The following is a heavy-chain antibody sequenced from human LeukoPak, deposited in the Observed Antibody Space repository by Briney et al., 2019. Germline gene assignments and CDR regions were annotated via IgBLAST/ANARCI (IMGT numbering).Heavy chain of an antibody. CDR1: GGSFSGYY. J-gene: IGHJ4*02. D-gene: IGHD3-22*01. Sequence: SETLSLTCAVYGGSFSGYYWSWIRQPPGKGLEWIGEINHSGSTNYNPSLKSRVTISVDTSKNQFSLKLSSETAADTAVYYCATFYDSSGYYYFDYWGQGTLVTVSS. V-gene: IGHV4-34*01. CDR2: INHSGST. CDR3: ATFYDSSGYYYFDY.